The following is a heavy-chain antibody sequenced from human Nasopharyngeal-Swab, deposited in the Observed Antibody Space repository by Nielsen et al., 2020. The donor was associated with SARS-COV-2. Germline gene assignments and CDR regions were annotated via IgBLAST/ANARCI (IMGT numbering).Heavy chain of an antibody. CDR1: GGSISSGGYY. V-gene: IGHV4-31*03. D-gene: IGHD6-13*01. CDR3: ARTRAYSSSWSRDYYYYYGMDV. J-gene: IGHJ6*02. Sequence: SETLSLTCTVSGGSISSGGYYWSWIRQHPGKGLEWIGYIYYSGSTYYNPSLKSRVTISVDTSKNQFSPKLSSVTAADTAVYYCARTRAYSSSWSRDYYYYYGMDVWGQGTTVTVSS. CDR2: IYYSGST.